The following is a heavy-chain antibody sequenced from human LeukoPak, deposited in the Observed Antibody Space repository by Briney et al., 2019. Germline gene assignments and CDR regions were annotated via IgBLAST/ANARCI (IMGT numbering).Heavy chain of an antibody. CDR2: IYYSGST. CDR3: ARGRGILVGATRALYYFDY. D-gene: IGHD1-26*01. J-gene: IGHJ4*02. V-gene: IGHV4-39*07. CDR1: GGSISSNNYY. Sequence: PSETLSLTCTVSGGSISSNNYYWGWIRQPPGKGLEWIGSIYYSGSTYYNPSLKSRVTISVDTSKNQFSLKLSSVTAADTAVYYCARGRGILVGATRALYYFDYWGQGTLVTVSS.